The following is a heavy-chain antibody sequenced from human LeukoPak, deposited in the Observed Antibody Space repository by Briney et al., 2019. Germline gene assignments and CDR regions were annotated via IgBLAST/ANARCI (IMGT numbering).Heavy chain of an antibody. J-gene: IGHJ4*02. CDR3: ARQAYYYDSSGYYPIDH. D-gene: IGHD3-22*01. V-gene: IGHV4-39*01. CDR1: GGSISSSSDY. Sequence: PSETLSLTCSVSGGSISSSSDYWGWIRQPPGKGLEEIGSIYYSGSTYYNPSLKSRVTISVDTSKKQFSLKLTSVIAADTAVYYCARQAYYYDSSGYYPIDHWGQGTLVTVSS. CDR2: IYYSGST.